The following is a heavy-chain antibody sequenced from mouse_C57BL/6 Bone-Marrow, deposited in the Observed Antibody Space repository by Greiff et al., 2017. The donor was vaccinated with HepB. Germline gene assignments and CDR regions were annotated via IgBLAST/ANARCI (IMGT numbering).Heavy chain of an antibody. D-gene: IGHD2-5*01. V-gene: IGHV1-69*01. Sequence: QVQLQQPGAELVMPGASVKLSCKASGYTFTSYWMHWVKQRPGQGLEWIGEIDPSDSYTNYNQKFKGKSTLTVDESSSTAYMQLSSLTSEDSAVYYCAKVYSNYWYFDVWGTGTTVTVSS. CDR2: IDPSDSYT. CDR1: GYTFTSYW. CDR3: AKVYSNYWYFDV. J-gene: IGHJ1*03.